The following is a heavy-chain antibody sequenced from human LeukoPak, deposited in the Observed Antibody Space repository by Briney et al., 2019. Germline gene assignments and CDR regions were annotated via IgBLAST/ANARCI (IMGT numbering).Heavy chain of an antibody. CDR1: RGSVSSGNYY. CDR2: ISYSGST. J-gene: IGHJ5*02. D-gene: IGHD5-24*01. CDR3: ARGGEGYFYVS. V-gene: IGHV4-30-4*01. Sequence: PSQTLSLTCTVSRGSVSSGNYYWNWIRQPPGKGLEWIGYISYSGSTHYTPSLKSRVTISKDMSRNQFSLEVASVTAADTAVYYCARGGEGYFYVSWGQGTLVTVSS.